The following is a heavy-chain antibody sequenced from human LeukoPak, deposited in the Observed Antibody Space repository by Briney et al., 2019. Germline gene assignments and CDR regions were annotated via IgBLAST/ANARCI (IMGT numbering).Heavy chain of an antibody. J-gene: IGHJ4*02. V-gene: IGHV3-11*01. CDR3: AREGAHYYDRSGYIDY. CDR2: ISSSGSTI. D-gene: IGHD3-22*01. Sequence: PGGSLRLSCAASGFTFSDYYMSWIRQAPGKGLEWVSYISSSGSTIYYADSVKGRFTISRDNAKNSPYLQMNSLRAEDTAVYYCAREGAHYYDRSGYIDYWGQGTLVTVSS. CDR1: GFTFSDYY.